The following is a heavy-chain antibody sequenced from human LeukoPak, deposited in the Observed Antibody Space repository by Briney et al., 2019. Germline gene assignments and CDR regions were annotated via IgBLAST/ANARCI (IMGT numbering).Heavy chain of an antibody. CDR1: GYTFTSYD. CDR2: MNPNSGNT. V-gene: IGHV1-8*03. Sequence: ASVKVSCKASGYTFTSYDINWVRQATGQGLEWMGWMNPNSGNTGYAQKFQGRVTITRNTSISTAYMELSSLRSEDTAVYYCARVSARAHDFWSGYYYYYYYMDVWGKGTTVTVSS. J-gene: IGHJ6*03. D-gene: IGHD3-3*01. CDR3: ARVSARAHDFWSGYYYYYYYMDV.